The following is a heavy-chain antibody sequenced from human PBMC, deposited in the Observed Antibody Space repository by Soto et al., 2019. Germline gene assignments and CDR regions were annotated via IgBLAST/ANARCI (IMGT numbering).Heavy chain of an antibody. V-gene: IGHV4-31*03. CDR1: GGSISSGGYY. CDR3: ARDRDYDFWSGYSDYSYMDV. CDR2: IYYSGST. Sequence: SETLSLTCTVSGGSISSGGYYWSWIRQHPGKGLEWIGYIYYSGSTYYNPSLKSRVTISVDTSKNQFSLKLSSVTAADTAVYYCARDRDYDFWSGYSDYSYMDVWGKGTTVTVSS. J-gene: IGHJ6*03. D-gene: IGHD3-3*01.